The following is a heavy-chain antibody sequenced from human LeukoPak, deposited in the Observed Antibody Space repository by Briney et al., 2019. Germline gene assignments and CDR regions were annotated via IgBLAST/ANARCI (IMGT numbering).Heavy chain of an antibody. Sequence: GGSLRLSCAASGLTFSSYSMNWVRQAPGKGLEWVSSISSSSSYIYYADSVKGRFTISRDTAKNSLYLQMMSLRAADTAVYYCAGDIVVAGDQVSHWGQGTLVTVSS. CDR1: GLTFSSYS. J-gene: IGHJ4*02. D-gene: IGHD2-15*01. V-gene: IGHV3-21*01. CDR3: AGDIVVAGDQVSH. CDR2: ISSSSSYI.